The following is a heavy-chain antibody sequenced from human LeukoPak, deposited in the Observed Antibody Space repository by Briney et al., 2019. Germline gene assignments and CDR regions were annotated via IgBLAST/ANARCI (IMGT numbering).Heavy chain of an antibody. CDR3: ARGKYYYDSI. Sequence: SETLSLTCTVSGGPISNYIWSWIRQPTGKGLEWIGYILYSGSPNYNPSLKSRVTISVDTSKNQISLKLTSVTPADTAVYYCARGKYYYDSIWGQGTLVTVSS. J-gene: IGHJ4*02. V-gene: IGHV4-59*01. CDR1: GGPISNYI. D-gene: IGHD3-22*01. CDR2: ILYSGSP.